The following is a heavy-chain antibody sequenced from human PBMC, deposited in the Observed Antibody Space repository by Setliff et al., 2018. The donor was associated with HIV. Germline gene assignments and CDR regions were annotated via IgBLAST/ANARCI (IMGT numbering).Heavy chain of an antibody. J-gene: IGHJ6*02. D-gene: IGHD2-8*01. V-gene: IGHV3-74*01. CDR2: IKSDGSST. Sequence: GESLKISCAASGFTFSSSRMHWVRQAPGKGLVWVSQIKSDGSSTDYADSVKGRFTISRDNAKNTLYLQMNSLRAEDTAVYYCARLTIVLGGDVWGQGTSVTVSS. CDR1: GFTFSSSR. CDR3: ARLTIVLGGDV.